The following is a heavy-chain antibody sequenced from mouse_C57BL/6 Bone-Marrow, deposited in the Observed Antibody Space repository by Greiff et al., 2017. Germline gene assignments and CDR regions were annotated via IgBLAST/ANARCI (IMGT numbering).Heavy chain of an antibody. D-gene: IGHD1-1*01. CDR3: ARSKGSSLFDY. J-gene: IGHJ2*01. V-gene: IGHV5-15*04. CDR2: ISNLAYSI. Sequence: EVMLVASGGGLVQPGGSLKLSCAASGFTFSDYGMAWVRQAPRKGPEWVAFISNLAYSIYYADTVTGRFTISRENAKNTLYLEMSSLRSEDTAMYYCARSKGSSLFDYWGQGTTLTVSS. CDR1: GFTFSDYG.